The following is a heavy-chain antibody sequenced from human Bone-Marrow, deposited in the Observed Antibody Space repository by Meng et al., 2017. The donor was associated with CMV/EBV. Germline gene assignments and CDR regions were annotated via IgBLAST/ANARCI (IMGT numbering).Heavy chain of an antibody. CDR2: ISGSGGST. CDR3: AKEYSSSSGLDYFVY. CDR1: GFTFSSYA. J-gene: IGHJ4*02. Sequence: GESLKISCAASGFTFSSYAMSWVRQAPGKGLEWVSAISGSGGSTYYADSVKGRFTISRDNSKNTLYLQMNSLRAEDTAVYYCAKEYSSSSGLDYFVYWGQGTLVTVSS. V-gene: IGHV3-23*01. D-gene: IGHD6-6*01.